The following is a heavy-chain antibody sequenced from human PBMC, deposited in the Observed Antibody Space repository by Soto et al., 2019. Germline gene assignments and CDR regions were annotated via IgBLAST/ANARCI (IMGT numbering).Heavy chain of an antibody. CDR2: IYRGDGT. CDR1: GFTVSSNY. V-gene: IGHV3-66*01. CDR3: ARDIFCGRDSCYSFSFDI. Sequence: GVSLILSCAASGFTVSSNYMSWVRQAPGKGPEWVSGIYRGDGTYYADSVKGRFTISRDKSKNTLYLQMNSLRAEDTAVYYCARDIFCGRDSCYSFSFDIGGQGTMVTXSS. J-gene: IGHJ3*02. D-gene: IGHD2-15*01.